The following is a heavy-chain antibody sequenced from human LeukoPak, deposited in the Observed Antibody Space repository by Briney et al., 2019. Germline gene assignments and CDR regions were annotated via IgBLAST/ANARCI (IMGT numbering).Heavy chain of an antibody. Sequence: ASVKVSCKASGYTFSGYYIHWVRQAPGQGLEWVGWINPNSGATTSAQKFQGRVTMTIDTSTVTAYMELSRLRSDDTALYYCAAPYDSGGFYRDVDDSLDIWGLGTMVTVSS. V-gene: IGHV1-2*02. J-gene: IGHJ3*02. D-gene: IGHD3-22*01. CDR2: INPNSGAT. CDR3: AAPYDSGGFYRDVDDSLDI. CDR1: GYTFSGYY.